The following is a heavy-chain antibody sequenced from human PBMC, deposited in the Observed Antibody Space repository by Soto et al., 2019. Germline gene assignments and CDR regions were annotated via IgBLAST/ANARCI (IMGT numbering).Heavy chain of an antibody. Sequence: GGSLRLSCAASGFTFSIYGMHWVRQSPGKGLEWVAVVSYDGSNKYYADSVKGRFTISRDNSKNTLYLQMNSLRAEDTAVYYCAKDLYYYDSSGYYDYWGQGTLVTVSS. D-gene: IGHD3-22*01. V-gene: IGHV3-30*18. CDR3: AKDLYYYDSSGYYDY. J-gene: IGHJ4*02. CDR1: GFTFSIYG. CDR2: VSYDGSNK.